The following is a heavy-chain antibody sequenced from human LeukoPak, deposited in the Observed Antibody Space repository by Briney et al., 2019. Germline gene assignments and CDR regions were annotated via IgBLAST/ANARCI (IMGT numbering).Heavy chain of an antibody. Sequence: SETLSLTCAVYGGSFSGYYWSWIRQPPGKGLEWIGEINHSGSTNYNPSLKSRVTISVDTSKNQFSLKLSSVTAAGTAVYYCAYGDYDWGQGTLVTVSS. V-gene: IGHV4-34*01. CDR3: AYGDYD. D-gene: IGHD4-17*01. CDR2: INHSGST. CDR1: GGSFSGYY. J-gene: IGHJ4*02.